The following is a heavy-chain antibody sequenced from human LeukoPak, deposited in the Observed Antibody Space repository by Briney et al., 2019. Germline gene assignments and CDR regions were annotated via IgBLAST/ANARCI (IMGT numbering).Heavy chain of an antibody. Sequence: PSETLSLTCAVSGGSISSNSYYWGWIRQPPGKGLEWIGSIYYSGSTYYNPSLKSRVIISVDTSKNQFSLKLSSVTAADTAVYYCARNCSSTSCSNWFDPWGQGTLVTVSS. CDR2: IYYSGST. CDR1: GGSISSNSYY. D-gene: IGHD2-2*01. J-gene: IGHJ5*02. CDR3: ARNCSSTSCSNWFDP. V-gene: IGHV4-39*07.